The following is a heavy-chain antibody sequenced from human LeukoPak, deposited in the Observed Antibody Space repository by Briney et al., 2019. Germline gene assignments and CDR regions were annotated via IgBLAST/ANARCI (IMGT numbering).Heavy chain of an antibody. CDR2: IFPGDSDT. D-gene: IGHD6-19*01. Sequence: GESLKISCKGSGYSFTKHWIAWVRQLPGKGLKWMGIIFPGDSDTRYSPSFQGRVTISADKSISTAYLQWSSLKASDTAMYYCTRGSGSYVHWGQGTLVTVSS. J-gene: IGHJ1*01. CDR1: GYSFTKHW. CDR3: TRGSGSYVH. V-gene: IGHV5-51*01.